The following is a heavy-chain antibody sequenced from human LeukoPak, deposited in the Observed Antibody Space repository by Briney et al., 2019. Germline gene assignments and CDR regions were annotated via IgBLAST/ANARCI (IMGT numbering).Heavy chain of an antibody. CDR2: ISSGSTI. CDR3: ALWKYGNSPLDF. D-gene: IGHD6-6*01. J-gene: IGHJ4*02. Sequence: GGSLRLSCAASGFTFSGYEMNWVRQAPGKGLEWVSCISSGSTIYYADSVKGRFTISRDNAKNSLYLQMNSLRAEDTAVYYCALWKYGNSPLDFWGQGTLVTVSS. CDR1: GFTFSGYE. V-gene: IGHV3-48*03.